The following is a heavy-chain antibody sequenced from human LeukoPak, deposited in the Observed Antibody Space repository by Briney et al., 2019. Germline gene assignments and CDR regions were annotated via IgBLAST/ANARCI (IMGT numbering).Heavy chain of an antibody. CDR3: ARGRTYYDSSGYYYAPAPFGY. V-gene: IGHV4-34*01. J-gene: IGHJ4*02. D-gene: IGHD3-22*01. Sequence: KSSETLSLTCAVYGGSFSGYYWSWIRQPPGKGLEWIGEINHSGSTNYNPSLKSRVTISVDTSKNQFSLKLSSVTAADTAVYYCARGRTYYDSSGYYYAPAPFGYWGQGTLVTVSS. CDR2: INHSGST. CDR1: GGSFSGYY.